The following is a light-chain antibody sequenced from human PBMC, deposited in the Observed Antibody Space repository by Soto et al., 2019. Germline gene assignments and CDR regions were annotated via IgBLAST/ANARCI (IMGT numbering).Light chain of an antibody. Sequence: AIQVTQSPSSLSASVGDRVTFTCRASQDIRGALAWYEQKPGKAPKLLIYDVSTLESGVPSRFSGSGSGTEFTLTISSLQPEDVGTYYCQQFNSYPITFGHGTRLEIK. CDR1: QDIRGA. CDR2: DVS. J-gene: IGKJ5*01. CDR3: QQFNSYPIT. V-gene: IGKV1-13*02.